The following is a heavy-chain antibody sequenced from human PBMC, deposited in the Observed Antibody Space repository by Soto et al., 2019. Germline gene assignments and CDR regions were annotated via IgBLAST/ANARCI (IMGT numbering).Heavy chain of an antibody. V-gene: IGHV3-48*02. CDR2: ISSSSSTI. D-gene: IGHD2-15*01. Sequence: EVQLVESGGGLVQPGGSLRLSCVASGFTFSSYTMNLVRQAPGKGLEWISHISSSSSTIYYADSVKGRFTISRDNAKNSLFLQMNSLRDEDTAVYYCARASVVREGFDYWGQGTLVTVSS. CDR1: GFTFSSYT. J-gene: IGHJ4*02. CDR3: ARASVVREGFDY.